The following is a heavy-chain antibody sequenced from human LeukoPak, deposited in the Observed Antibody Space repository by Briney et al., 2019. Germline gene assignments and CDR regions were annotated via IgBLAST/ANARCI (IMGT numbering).Heavy chain of an antibody. Sequence: PSETLSLTCTVSGYSISSGYYWGWIRQPPGKGLEWIGSIYHSGSTYYNPSFKSRVTISVDKSKNQFSLKLSSVTAADTAVYYCATAMVRGVGFDYWGQGTLVTVSS. CDR2: IYHSGST. J-gene: IGHJ4*02. V-gene: IGHV4-38-2*02. CDR3: ATAMVRGVGFDY. D-gene: IGHD3-10*01. CDR1: GYSISSGYY.